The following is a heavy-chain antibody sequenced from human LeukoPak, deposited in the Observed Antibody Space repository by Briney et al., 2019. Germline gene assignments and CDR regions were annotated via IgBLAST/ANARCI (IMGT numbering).Heavy chain of an antibody. J-gene: IGHJ6*02. V-gene: IGHV3-66*02. D-gene: IGHD6-13*01. CDR3: ARDQSDGVAAADPSLYYGMDV. CDR2: IYSGGST. Sequence: PGGSLRLSCAASGFTVSSNYMSWVRQAPGKGLEWVSVIYSGGSTYYADSVKGRFTISRDNSKNTLYLQMNSLRAEDTAVYYCARDQSDGVAAADPSLYYGMDVWGQGTTVTVSS. CDR1: GFTVSSNY.